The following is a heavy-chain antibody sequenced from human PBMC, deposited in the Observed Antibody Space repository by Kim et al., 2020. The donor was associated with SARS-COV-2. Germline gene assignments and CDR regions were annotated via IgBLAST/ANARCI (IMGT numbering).Heavy chain of an antibody. CDR3: ARGAAAGTGYYYYYYMDV. V-gene: IGHV3-13*01. J-gene: IGHJ6*03. CDR2: IGTAGDT. D-gene: IGHD6-13*01. Sequence: GGSLRLSCAASGFTFSSYDMHWVRQATRKGLEWVSAIGTAGDTYYPGSVKGRFTISRENAKNSLYLQMNSLRAGDTAVYYCARGAAAGTGYYYYYYMDVWGKGTTVTVSS. CDR1: GFTFSSYD.